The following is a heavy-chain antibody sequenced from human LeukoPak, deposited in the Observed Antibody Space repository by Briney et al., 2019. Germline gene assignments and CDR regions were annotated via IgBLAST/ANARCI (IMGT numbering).Heavy chain of an antibody. Sequence: PGGSLRLSCAASGFTFSSYGMHWVRQAPGKGLEWLAVIWYDGSNKYYADSVKGRFTISRDNSKNTLYLQMNSLRDEDTAVYYCARNPLGEYYFDYWGQGTLVTVSA. CDR3: ARNPLGEYYFDY. J-gene: IGHJ4*02. D-gene: IGHD3-16*01. CDR1: GFTFSSYG. CDR2: IWYDGSNK. V-gene: IGHV3-33*01.